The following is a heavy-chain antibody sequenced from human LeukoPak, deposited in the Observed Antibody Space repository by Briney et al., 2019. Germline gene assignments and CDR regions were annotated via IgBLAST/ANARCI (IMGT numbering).Heavy chain of an antibody. CDR2: ISFSGTTE. CDR1: GLLFSSYG. J-gene: IGHJ4*02. V-gene: IGHV3-30*03. Sequence: PGGSLRLSCEASGLLFSSYGFYWVRQAPGKGLEWVAYISFSGTTEDYADSLEGRFTISRDNSESKVYLQMSSLRSEDTAVYYCARMYYYGSGSYTTQKNDYWGQGTLVTVSS. CDR3: ARMYYYGSGSYTTQKNDY. D-gene: IGHD3-10*01.